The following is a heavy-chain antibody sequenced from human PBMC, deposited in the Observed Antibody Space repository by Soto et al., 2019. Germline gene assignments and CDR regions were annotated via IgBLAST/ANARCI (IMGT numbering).Heavy chain of an antibody. CDR3: ARGRRDGYKLGY. Sequence: PGGSLRLSCAPSGFTFSRYEMNWARKAPRKGLEWVSYISSSGSTIYYADSVKGRFTISRDNAKSSLYLQMNSLRAEDTAVYYCARGRRDGYKLGYWEQGPLVTGCS. J-gene: IGHJ4*02. CDR2: ISSSGSTI. V-gene: IGHV3-48*03. D-gene: IGHD5-12*01. CDR1: GFTFSRYE.